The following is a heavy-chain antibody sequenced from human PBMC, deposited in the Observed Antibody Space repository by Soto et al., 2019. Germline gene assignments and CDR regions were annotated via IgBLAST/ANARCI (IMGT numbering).Heavy chain of an antibody. Sequence: QVQLQESGPGLVKPSETLSLTCTVSGGSVSSGSYYWSWIRQPPGKGLEWIGYIYYSGSTNYNPSXXSXLXXSLDRSKNQFSLKLSSVIAADTAVYYCARDLSLDVWGQGTTVTVSS. CDR2: IYYSGST. D-gene: IGHD1-26*01. J-gene: IGHJ6*02. CDR1: GGSVSSGSYY. V-gene: IGHV4-61*01. CDR3: ARDLSLDV.